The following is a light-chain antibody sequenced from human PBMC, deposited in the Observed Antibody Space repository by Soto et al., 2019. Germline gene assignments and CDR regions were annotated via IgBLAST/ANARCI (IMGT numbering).Light chain of an antibody. V-gene: IGKV1-5*03. CDR3: QQYNSYPWT. CDR1: QSITRL. CDR2: TAS. Sequence: HLPQSPSTLSSVVGDRVTITCRASQSITRLLAWYQLKPGKAPKLLISTASRLESGVPSRFSGSGSGTEFTLTISSLQPDDFATYYCQQYNSYPWTFGQGTKVDNK. J-gene: IGKJ1*01.